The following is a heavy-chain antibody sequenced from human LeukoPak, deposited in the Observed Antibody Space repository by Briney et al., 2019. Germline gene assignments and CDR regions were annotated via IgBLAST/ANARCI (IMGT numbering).Heavy chain of an antibody. CDR2: IYYSGST. V-gene: IGHV4-39*07. Sequence: PSETLSLTCTVSGGSISSSSYYWGWIRQPPGKGLEWIGSIYYSGSTYYNPSLKSRVTISVDTSKNQFSLKLSSVTAADTAVYYCARGLYSSSFGPILVYWGQGTLVTVSP. D-gene: IGHD6-6*01. J-gene: IGHJ4*02. CDR1: GGSISSSSYY. CDR3: ARGLYSSSFGPILVY.